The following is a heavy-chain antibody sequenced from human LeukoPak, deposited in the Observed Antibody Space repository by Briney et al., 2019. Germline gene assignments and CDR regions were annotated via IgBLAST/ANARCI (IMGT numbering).Heavy chain of an antibody. CDR2: IYHSGST. V-gene: IGHV4-38-2*02. Sequence: SETLSLTCTVSGYSISSGYYWGWIRQPPGKGLEWIGSIYHSGSTYYNPSLKSRVTISVDTSKNQFSLKLSSVTAADTAVYYCAKAGYGSSWYRGNNYYSMEVGGKGPRSPSP. D-gene: IGHD6-13*01. CDR1: GYSISSGYY. J-gene: IGHJ6*03. CDR3: AKAGYGSSWYRGNNYYSMEV.